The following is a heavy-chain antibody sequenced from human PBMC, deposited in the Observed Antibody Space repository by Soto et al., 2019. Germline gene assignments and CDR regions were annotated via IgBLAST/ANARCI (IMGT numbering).Heavy chain of an antibody. CDR1: GFTFSSYG. V-gene: IGHV3-30*18. J-gene: IGHJ4*02. CDR3: AKGEVNYWSIAS. D-gene: IGHD2-8*02. CDR2: ILSDGNNK. Sequence: QVQLVESGGGVVQPGRSLRLSCAASGFTFSSYGMHWVRQAPGKGLEWVAVILSDGNNKFYADSVKGRFTISRDNSKNPLYLQMDSLRVDDTAVYYCAKGEVNYWSIASWGQGTLVPVSS.